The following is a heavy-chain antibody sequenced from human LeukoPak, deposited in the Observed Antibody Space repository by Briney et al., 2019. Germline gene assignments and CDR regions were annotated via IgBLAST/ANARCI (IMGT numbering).Heavy chain of an antibody. V-gene: IGHV4-39*01. CDR3: VSPRGFSYGYFDY. CDR1: GGSISSSSAY. Sequence: SETLSLTCTVSGGSISSSSAYWGWIRQPPGKGLEWIGSIYYSKNTYYNPSLKSQVTISADTSKNQFSLTLGPVSATDTAVYYCVSPRGFSYGYFDYWGQGTLVTVSS. J-gene: IGHJ4*02. CDR2: IYYSKNT. D-gene: IGHD5-18*01.